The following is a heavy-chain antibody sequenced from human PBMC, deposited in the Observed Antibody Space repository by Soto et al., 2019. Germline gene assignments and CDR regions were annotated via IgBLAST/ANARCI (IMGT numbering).Heavy chain of an antibody. CDR2: INHSGST. D-gene: IGHD4-17*01. J-gene: IGHJ6*01. CDR1: GRSFSGYY. Sequence: SETLSLTCAVYGRSFSGYYWSWLRQPPGKGLEWIGEINHSGSTNYNPSLKSRVTISVDTSKNQFSLKLSSVTAADTAVYYCAGGRATVTRAYYDYYGMDVWGQGTTVT. CDR3: AGGRATVTRAYYDYYGMDV. V-gene: IGHV4-34*01.